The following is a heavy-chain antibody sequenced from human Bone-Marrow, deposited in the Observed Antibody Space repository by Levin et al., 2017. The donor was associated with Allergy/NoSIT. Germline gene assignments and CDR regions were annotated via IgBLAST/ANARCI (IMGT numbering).Heavy chain of an antibody. D-gene: IGHD3-3*01. CDR2: VFYNGKT. CDR3: AKDLDASLYGMDV. V-gene: IGHV4-31*03. Sequence: SQTLSLTCTVSGGSIISGGFYWNWIRHQPGKGLEWIGHVFYNGKTYYNPSLQSRVTILVDTTKNQFSLKLTSVTAADTAVYYCAKDLDASLYGMDVWGPGITVSVS. CDR1: GGSIISGGFY. J-gene: IGHJ6*02.